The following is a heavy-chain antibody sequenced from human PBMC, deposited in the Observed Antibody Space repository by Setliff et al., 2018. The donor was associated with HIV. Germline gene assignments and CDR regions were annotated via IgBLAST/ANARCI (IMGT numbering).Heavy chain of an antibody. CDR2: IYYSGNT. D-gene: IGHD2-15*01. V-gene: IGHV4-39*07. J-gene: IGHJ1*01. CDR3: ARDPYCSGDGCFRYYQH. CDR1: GGSIKSSSYY. Sequence: PSETLSLTCTVSGGSIKSSSYYWGWIRQPPGKGLEWIGSIYYSGNTYYNPSLKSRVTISLDTSRNQFSLRLSSVTAADTAVYFCARDPYCSGDGCFRYYQHWGRGTLVTVSS.